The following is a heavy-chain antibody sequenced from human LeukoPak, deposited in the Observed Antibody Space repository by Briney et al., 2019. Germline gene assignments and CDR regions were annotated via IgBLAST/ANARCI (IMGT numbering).Heavy chain of an antibody. V-gene: IGHV3-33*01. J-gene: IGHJ4*02. CDR3: ARGTMIVPLDY. CDR1: GFTFSSYG. CDR2: IWYDGSNK. D-gene: IGHD3-22*01. Sequence: PGGSLRLSCAASGFTFSSYGMHWVRQAPGKGLEWVAVIWYDGSNKYYADSVKGRFTISRDNSKNTLYLQMNSLRAEDTAVYYCARGTMIVPLDYWGQGTLVTVSS.